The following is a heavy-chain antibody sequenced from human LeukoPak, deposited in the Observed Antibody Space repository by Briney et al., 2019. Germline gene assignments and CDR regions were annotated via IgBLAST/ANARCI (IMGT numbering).Heavy chain of an antibody. CDR3: ARLKDRWLRRFPTYYYYGMDV. CDR2: IIPIFGTA. D-gene: IGHD5-12*01. V-gene: IGHV1-69*05. Sequence: GASVKVSCKASGGTFSSYAISWVRQAPGQGLEWMGGIIPIFGTANYAQKFQGRVTITRDTSASTAYMELSSLRSEDTAVYYCARLKDRWLRRFPTYYYYGMDVWGQGTTVTVSS. J-gene: IGHJ6*02. CDR1: GGTFSSYA.